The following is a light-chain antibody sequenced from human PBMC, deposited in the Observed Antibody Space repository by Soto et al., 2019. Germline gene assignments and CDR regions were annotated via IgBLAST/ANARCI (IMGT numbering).Light chain of an antibody. CDR1: QSIRTD. CDR3: QQSYKMVRT. J-gene: IGKJ4*01. Sequence: DIQMTQSPSSLSASVGDRVTITCRASQSIRTDLNWYQQKPGKAPKFLIHAASTLQSGVPPRFSGSGSGTNFTLTISSLQPEDFVTYYCQQSYKMVRTFGGGTKVEIK. V-gene: IGKV1-39*01. CDR2: AAS.